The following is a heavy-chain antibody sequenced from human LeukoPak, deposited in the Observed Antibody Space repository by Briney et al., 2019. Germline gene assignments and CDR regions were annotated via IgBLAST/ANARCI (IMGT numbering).Heavy chain of an antibody. Sequence: GASVKVSCKASGFTITSSAVQWVRQARGQRLEWIGWIVVGSGNTNYAQKFQERVTITRDMSTSTAYMELSSLRSEDTAVYYCAADRATMVRGDDAFDIWGQGTMVTVSS. CDR3: AADRATMVRGDDAFDI. V-gene: IGHV1-58*01. CDR2: IVVGSGNT. D-gene: IGHD3-10*01. CDR1: GFTITSSA. J-gene: IGHJ3*02.